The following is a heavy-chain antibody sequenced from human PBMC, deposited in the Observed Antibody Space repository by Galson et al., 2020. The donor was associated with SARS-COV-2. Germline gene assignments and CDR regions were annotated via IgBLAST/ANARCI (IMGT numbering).Heavy chain of an antibody. CDR3: GRDWSAARVGY. J-gene: IGHJ4*02. V-gene: IGHV4-61*01. Sequence: SETLSLTCTVSGDSVSSGRYYWGWIRQPPGKGLEWIGYIYYSGNTNYSPSLKSRVTISVDTSKNQFSLKLSSVTAADTAVYYCGRDWSAARVGYWGQGTLVTVSS. CDR1: GDSVSSGRYY. D-gene: IGHD6-6*01. CDR2: IYYSGNT.